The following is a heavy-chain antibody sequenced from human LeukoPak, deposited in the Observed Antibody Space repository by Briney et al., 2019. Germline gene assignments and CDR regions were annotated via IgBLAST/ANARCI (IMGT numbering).Heavy chain of an antibody. CDR2: ISGGGGST. J-gene: IGHJ4*02. D-gene: IGHD5-12*01. CDR3: AKIPSMVATIWELDY. V-gene: IGHV3-23*01. Sequence: GGSLRLSCAASGFTFSSYAMSWVRQAPGKGLEWVSAISGGGGSTYYADSVKGRFTISRDNSKNTLYLQMNSLRAEDTAVYYCAKIPSMVATIWELDYWGQGTLVTVSS. CDR1: GFTFSSYA.